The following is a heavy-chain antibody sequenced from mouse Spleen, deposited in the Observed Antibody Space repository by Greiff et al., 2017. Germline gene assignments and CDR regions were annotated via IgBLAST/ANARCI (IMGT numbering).Heavy chain of an antibody. CDR2: ISSGGSYT. CDR3: ARHGTAQATDY. V-gene: IGHV5-6*01. CDR1: GFTFSSYG. J-gene: IGHJ2*01. D-gene: IGHD3-2*02. Sequence: VESGGDLVKPGGSLKLSCAASGFTFSSYGMSWVRQTPDKRLEWVATISSGGSYTYYPDSVKGRFTISRDNAKNTLYLQMSSLKSEDTAMYYCARHGTAQATDYWGQGTTLTVSS.